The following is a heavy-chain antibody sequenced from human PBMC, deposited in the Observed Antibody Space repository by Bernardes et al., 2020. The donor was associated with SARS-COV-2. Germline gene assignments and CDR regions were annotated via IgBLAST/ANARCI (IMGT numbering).Heavy chain of an antibody. CDR2: IWYDGSNK. CDR3: ARGIRDSSGWLLDYFDY. CDR1: GFTFSSYG. J-gene: IGHJ4*02. D-gene: IGHD6-19*01. V-gene: IGHV3-33*01. Sequence: GGSLRLSCAASGFTFSSYGMHWVRQAPGKGLEWVAVIWYDGSNKYYADSVKGRFTISRDNSKNTLYLQMNSLRAEDTAVYYCARGIRDSSGWLLDYFDYWGQGTLVTVSS.